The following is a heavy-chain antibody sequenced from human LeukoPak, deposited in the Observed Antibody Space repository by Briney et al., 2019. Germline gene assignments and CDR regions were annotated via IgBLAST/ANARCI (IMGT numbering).Heavy chain of an antibody. D-gene: IGHD6-13*01. CDR3: AFSSWYGFDY. Sequence: SCKASGYTFTSYGISWVRQAPGKGLEWVANIKQDGSEKYYVDSVKGRFTISRDNAKNSLYLQMNSLRAEDTAVYYCAFSSWYGFDYWGQGTLVTVSS. V-gene: IGHV3-7*01. J-gene: IGHJ4*02. CDR1: GYTFTSYG. CDR2: IKQDGSEK.